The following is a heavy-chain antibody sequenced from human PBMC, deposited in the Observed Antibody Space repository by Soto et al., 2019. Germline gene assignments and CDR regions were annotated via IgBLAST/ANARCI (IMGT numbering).Heavy chain of an antibody. CDR3: ARDLLRYGSSWYGGNYNWFDP. CDR1: GFTFSSYS. Sequence: GGSLRLSCAASGFTFSSYSMNWVRQAPGKGLEWVSSISSSSSYIYYADSVKGRFTISRDNAKNSLYLQMNSLRAEDTAVYYFARDLLRYGSSWYGGNYNWFDPWGQGTLVTVSS. D-gene: IGHD6-13*01. V-gene: IGHV3-21*01. J-gene: IGHJ5*02. CDR2: ISSSSSYI.